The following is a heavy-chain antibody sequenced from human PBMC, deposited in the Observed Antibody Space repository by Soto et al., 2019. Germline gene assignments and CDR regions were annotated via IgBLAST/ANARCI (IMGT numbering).Heavy chain of an antibody. CDR2: IYYSGST. CDR1: GGSIDNYY. V-gene: IGHV4-59*01. CDR3: VRAPAPLYSSSWYCFDY. J-gene: IGHJ4*01. Sequence: SQTLSVKCIVSGGSIDNYYWTCIRQPPGKGLEWIGYIYYSGSTNYNPSLKSRVTISVDTSKNQFSLKRSSVTAADTAVYYCVRAPAPLYSSSWYCFDYWGQGTLVTVSS. D-gene: IGHD6-13*01.